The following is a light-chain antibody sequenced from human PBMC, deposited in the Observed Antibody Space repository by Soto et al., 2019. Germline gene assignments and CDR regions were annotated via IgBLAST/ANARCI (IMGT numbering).Light chain of an antibody. V-gene: IGKV3-11*01. CDR2: DAS. Sequence: EIVLTQSPATLSLSPGERATLSCRASESVSSYLAWYQQKPGQAPRLLIYDASNRATGIPARFNGSGSGTDFTLTISSLEPEDFAVYYCQQRSNRPITFGQGTRLEIK. J-gene: IGKJ5*01. CDR3: QQRSNRPIT. CDR1: ESVSSY.